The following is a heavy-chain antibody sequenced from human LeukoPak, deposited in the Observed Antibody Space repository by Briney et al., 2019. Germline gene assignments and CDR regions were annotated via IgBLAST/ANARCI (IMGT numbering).Heavy chain of an antibody. J-gene: IGHJ6*03. V-gene: IGHV1-69*06. Sequence: SVKVSCKASGGTFSSYAISWVRQAPGQGLEWMGGIIPIFGTANYAQKFQGRVTITADKSTSTAYMELSSLRSEDTAVYYCARGTNWNYYYMDVWGKGTTVTVSS. CDR3: ARGTNWNYYYMDV. CDR1: GGTFSSYA. D-gene: IGHD1-1*01. CDR2: IIPIFGTA.